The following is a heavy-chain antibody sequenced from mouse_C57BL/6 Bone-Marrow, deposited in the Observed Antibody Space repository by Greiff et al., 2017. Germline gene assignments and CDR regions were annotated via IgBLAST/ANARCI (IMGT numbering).Heavy chain of an antibody. D-gene: IGHD2-3*01. CDR3: ARVGGWLLPYAMDY. Sequence: VQLQQSGAELARPGASVKLSCKASGYTFTSYGISWVKQRTGQGLEWIGEIYPRSGNTYYNEKFKGKATLTADKSSSTAYMELRSLTSEDSAVYFCARVGGWLLPYAMDYWGQGTSVTVSS. CDR2: IYPRSGNT. V-gene: IGHV1-81*01. CDR1: GYTFTSYG. J-gene: IGHJ4*01.